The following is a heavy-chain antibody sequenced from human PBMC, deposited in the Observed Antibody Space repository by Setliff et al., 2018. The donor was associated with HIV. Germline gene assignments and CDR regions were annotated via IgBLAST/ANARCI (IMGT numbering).Heavy chain of an antibody. D-gene: IGHD2-8*01. J-gene: IGHJ4*02. CDR3: ARGLPTTGPDF. V-gene: IGHV4-59*01. CDR2: IYYTGST. CDR1: GGPISSYY. Sequence: SETLSLTCTVSGGPISSYYWSWMRRPPGKGLEWIGYIYYTGSTNCNPSLKSRVTISVDTSKNQFSLKLRSVTAADTAVYYCARGLPTTGPDFWGQGTLVTVSS.